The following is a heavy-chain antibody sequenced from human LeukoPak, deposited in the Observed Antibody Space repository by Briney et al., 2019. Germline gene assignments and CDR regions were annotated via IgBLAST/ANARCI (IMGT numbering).Heavy chain of an antibody. CDR3: ARDYLYAFDY. J-gene: IGHJ4*02. V-gene: IGHV3-48*01. Sequence: GGSLRLSCAASGFSFSSYSMHWVRQAPGKGLEWVSDISGSGNAKHYTDSVKGRFTISRDNAKNALYLQMNSLRAEDTAVYFCARDYLYAFDYWGQGTLVTVPS. D-gene: IGHD2-2*01. CDR1: GFSFSSYS. CDR2: ISGSGNAK.